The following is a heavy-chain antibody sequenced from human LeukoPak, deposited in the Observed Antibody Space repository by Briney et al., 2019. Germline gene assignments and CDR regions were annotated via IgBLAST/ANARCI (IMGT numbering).Heavy chain of an antibody. V-gene: IGHV3-48*01. CDR2: SSSSSSTI. CDR1: GFTFSSYS. D-gene: IGHD6-6*01. CDR3: ARVGVIAARPGPDFDY. J-gene: IGHJ4*02. Sequence: GGSLRLSCAASGFTFSSYSMNWVRQAPGKGLEWVSYSSSSSSTIYYADSVKGRFTISRDNAKNSLYLQMNSLRAEDTAVYYCARVGVIAARPGPDFDYWGQGTLVTVSS.